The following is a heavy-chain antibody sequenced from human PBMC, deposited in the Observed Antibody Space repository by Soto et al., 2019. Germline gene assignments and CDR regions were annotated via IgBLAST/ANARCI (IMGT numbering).Heavy chain of an antibody. D-gene: IGHD3-22*01. CDR2: ISSSSSTI. CDR1: GFTFSSYS. Sequence: GGSLRLSCAASGFTFSSYSMNWVRQAPGKGLEWVSYISSSSSTIYYADSVKGRFTISRDNAKNSLYLQMNSLRDEDTAVYYCARAQADYYDSSGFFDYWGQGTLVTVSS. J-gene: IGHJ4*02. CDR3: ARAQADYYDSSGFFDY. V-gene: IGHV3-48*02.